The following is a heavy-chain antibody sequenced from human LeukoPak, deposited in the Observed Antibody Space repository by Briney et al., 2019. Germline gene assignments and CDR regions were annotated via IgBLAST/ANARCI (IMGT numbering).Heavy chain of an antibody. CDR1: GFTFSSYG. D-gene: IGHD4-23*01. Sequence: GGTLRLSCAASGFTFSSYGMSWVRQAPGKGLEWVSAISGSGGSTYYADSVKGRFTISRDNSKNTLYLQMNSLRAEDTAVYYCARVTYYGGNWNFDYWGQGTLVTVSS. CDR2: ISGSGGST. V-gene: IGHV3-23*01. J-gene: IGHJ4*02. CDR3: ARVTYYGGNWNFDY.